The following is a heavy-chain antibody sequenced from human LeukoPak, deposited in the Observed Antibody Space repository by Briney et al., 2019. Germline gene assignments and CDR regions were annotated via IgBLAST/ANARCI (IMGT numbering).Heavy chain of an antibody. CDR3: ARPVSSSWPDAFDI. D-gene: IGHD6-13*01. CDR2: FSYSGSA. J-gene: IGHJ3*02. CDR1: GXSITSYY. V-gene: IGHV4-59*08. Sequence: SETLSLTCTVSGXSITSYYWSWIRQPPGKGLEWIGFFSYSGSANYNPSLKSRVTISVDTSKNQFSLSLTSVTAADTAVYYCARPVSSSWPDAFDIWGQGTMVTVSS.